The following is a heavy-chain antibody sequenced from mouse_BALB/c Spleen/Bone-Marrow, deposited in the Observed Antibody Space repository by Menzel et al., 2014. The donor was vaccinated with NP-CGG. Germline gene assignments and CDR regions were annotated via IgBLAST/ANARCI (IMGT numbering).Heavy chain of an antibody. CDR1: GYTFTSYY. CDR3: TRREYYRYDRAMDY. Sequence: VQLQQSGAELVKPGASVKLSCKASGYTFTSYYMYWVKQRPGQGLEWIGEINPSNGGTNFNEKFESKATLTVDKSSSTAYMQLSSLTSEDSAVYYCTRREYYRYDRAMDYWGQGTSVTVSS. CDR2: INPSNGGT. V-gene: IGHV1S81*02. D-gene: IGHD2-14*01. J-gene: IGHJ4*01.